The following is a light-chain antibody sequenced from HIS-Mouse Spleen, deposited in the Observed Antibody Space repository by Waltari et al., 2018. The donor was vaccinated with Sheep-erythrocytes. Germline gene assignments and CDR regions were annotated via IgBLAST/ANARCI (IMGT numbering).Light chain of an antibody. CDR3: MQGDT. V-gene: IGKV2-30*02. CDR1: QSLVHSDGNTY. J-gene: IGKJ2*01. CDR2: KVS. Sequence: DVVMTQSPLSLPVTLGQPASISCRSSQSLVHSDGNTYLNWFQQRPGQSPRRLIYKVSDRDSGVPDRFSGNWSGTDFTLKISRVEAEDVGVYYCMQGDTFGQGTKLEIK.